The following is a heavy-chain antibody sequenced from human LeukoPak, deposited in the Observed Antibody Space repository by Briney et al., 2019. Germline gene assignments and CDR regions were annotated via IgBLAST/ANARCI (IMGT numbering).Heavy chain of an antibody. Sequence: GASVKVSCKASGYTFTSYGISWVRQAPGQGLEWMGWISAYNGNTTYAQKLQGRVTMTTDTSTSTAYMELRSLRSDDTAVYYCARVDDSSGYFRRYFDYWGQGTLVTVSS. CDR1: GYTFTSYG. V-gene: IGHV1-18*01. CDR2: ISAYNGNT. CDR3: ARVDDSSGYFRRYFDY. D-gene: IGHD3-22*01. J-gene: IGHJ4*02.